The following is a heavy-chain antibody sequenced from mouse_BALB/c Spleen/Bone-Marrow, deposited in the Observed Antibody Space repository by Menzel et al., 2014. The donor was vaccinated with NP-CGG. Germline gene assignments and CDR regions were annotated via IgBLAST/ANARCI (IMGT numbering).Heavy chain of an antibody. V-gene: IGHV2-6-7*01. Sequence: VMLVESGPGLVAPSQSLSITCTVSGFSLTGYGVNWVRRPPGKGLEWLGMIWGDGSTDYNSALKSRLSISKDNSKSQVFLKMNSLQTDDTARYYCARDGGNRAWFAYWGQGTLVTVSA. CDR2: IWGDGST. CDR3: ARDGGNRAWFAY. J-gene: IGHJ3*01. D-gene: IGHD2-1*01. CDR1: GFSLTGYG.